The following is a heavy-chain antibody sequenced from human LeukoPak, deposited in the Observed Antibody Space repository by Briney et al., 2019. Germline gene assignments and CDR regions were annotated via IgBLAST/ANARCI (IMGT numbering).Heavy chain of an antibody. CDR1: GFTFSSYG. J-gene: IGHJ4*02. CDR2: ISYSGGST. D-gene: IGHD5-18*01. CDR3: AKDHPNRGYSYGRVDY. V-gene: IGHV3-23*01. Sequence: GGTLRLSCAASGFTFSSYGMSWVRQAPGKGLEWVSGISYSGGSTYSADSVKGRFTISRDNSKNTLYLQMNSLRAEDTAVYYCAKDHPNRGYSYGRVDYWGQGTLVTVSS.